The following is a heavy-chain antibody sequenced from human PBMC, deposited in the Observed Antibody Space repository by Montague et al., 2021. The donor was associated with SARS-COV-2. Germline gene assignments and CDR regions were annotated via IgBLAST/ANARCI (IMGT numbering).Heavy chain of an antibody. Sequence: SETLSLTCAVYGASVSGYYWSWIRQPPGKGLEWIGELNHSGSTNYNPSLKSRVTTSVDTSKNQFSLKLTSVTAPDTAVYYCARGPRITMIVVVITGIWFDPWGQGTLVTVSS. CDR2: LNHSGST. J-gene: IGHJ5*02. V-gene: IGHV4-34*01. CDR3: ARGPRITMIVVVITGIWFDP. CDR1: GASVSGYY. D-gene: IGHD3-22*01.